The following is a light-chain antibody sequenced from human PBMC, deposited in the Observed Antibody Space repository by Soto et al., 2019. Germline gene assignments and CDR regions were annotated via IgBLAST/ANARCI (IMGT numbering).Light chain of an antibody. V-gene: IGKV1-39*01. CDR3: QQGFSTPIT. J-gene: IGKJ5*01. CDR2: TAS. Sequence: DIQMTQSPSSLSASVRDRAVLTCRASQNIGNYLHWYQQTPGKAPRLLISTASSLQSGVPSRFSGSRSGTDSTPTISSLQPEDSATYYCQQGFSTPITFGQGTRLEIK. CDR1: QNIGNY.